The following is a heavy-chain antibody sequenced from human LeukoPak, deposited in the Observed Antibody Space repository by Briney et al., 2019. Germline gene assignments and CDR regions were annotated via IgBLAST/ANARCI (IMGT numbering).Heavy chain of an antibody. J-gene: IGHJ4*02. CDR1: GYSFTSYG. Sequence: ASVKVSCKSSGYSFTSYGINWVRQAPGQGLEWMGWISTDNGNTDYAQNLQGRVTMTADTSTSTAYMDVRSLRSDDTAVYYCARAYSYGYGPLDYWGQGTLVTVSS. CDR3: ARAYSYGYGPLDY. V-gene: IGHV1-18*04. D-gene: IGHD5-18*01. CDR2: ISTDNGNT.